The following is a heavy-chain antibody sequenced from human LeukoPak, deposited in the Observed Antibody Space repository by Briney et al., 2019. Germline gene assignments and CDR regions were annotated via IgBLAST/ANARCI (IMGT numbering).Heavy chain of an antibody. CDR3: ASGYFSGRYYFDY. CDR2: TYYRSKWYN. Sequence: SQTLSLTCAISGDSVSSNSAAWNWIRQSPSRGLEWLGRTYYRSKWYNDYEESLKSRITVNPDTSKNQFSLQLNSVTPEDTAVYYCASGYFSGRYYFDYWGQGTLVTVSS. V-gene: IGHV6-1*01. CDR1: GDSVSSNSAA. J-gene: IGHJ4*02. D-gene: IGHD1-26*01.